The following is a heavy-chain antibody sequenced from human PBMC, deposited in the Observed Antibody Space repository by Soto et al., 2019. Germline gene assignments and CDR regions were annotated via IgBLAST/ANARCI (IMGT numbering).Heavy chain of an antibody. Sequence: EVQLVESGGGLVQPGGSLRLSCAASGFTFSSYWMSWVRQAPGKGLEWVANIKQDGSEKYYVDSVKGRLTISRDNAKNSLYLQMNSLRAEDTAVYYCRSETSSWSTDWTDYWGQGTLVTVSS. D-gene: IGHD6-13*01. CDR2: IKQDGSEK. V-gene: IGHV3-7*01. CDR1: GFTFSSYW. CDR3: RSETSSWSTDWTDY. J-gene: IGHJ4*02.